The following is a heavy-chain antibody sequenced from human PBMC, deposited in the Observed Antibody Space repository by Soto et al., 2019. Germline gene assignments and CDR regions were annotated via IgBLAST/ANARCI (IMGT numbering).Heavy chain of an antibody. CDR2: ISGSGGST. Sequence: GGSLRLSCAASGFTFSSYAMSWVRQAPGKGLEWVSAISGSGGSTYYAESVKGRSTISRDNSKNTLYLQMNSLRAEDTAVYYCAKDTNFDWLPAKYWGQGTLVTVSS. D-gene: IGHD3-9*01. J-gene: IGHJ4*02. CDR1: GFTFSSYA. CDR3: AKDTNFDWLPAKY. V-gene: IGHV3-23*01.